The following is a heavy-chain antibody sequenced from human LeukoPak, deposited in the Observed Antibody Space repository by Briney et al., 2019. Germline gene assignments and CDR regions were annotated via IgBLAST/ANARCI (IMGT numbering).Heavy chain of an antibody. D-gene: IGHD3-10*01. CDR2: IYHGGST. Sequence: SETLSLTCAVSGGSISNSHWWSWVRQPPRKGLEWIGEIYHGGSTNFNPSLKSRVTISVDRSNNQFSLRLTSVTAADTAVYYCARGEEHGSGTVHFDYWGQGTLVTVSS. V-gene: IGHV4-4*02. CDR3: ARGEEHGSGTVHFDY. CDR1: GGSISNSHW. J-gene: IGHJ4*02.